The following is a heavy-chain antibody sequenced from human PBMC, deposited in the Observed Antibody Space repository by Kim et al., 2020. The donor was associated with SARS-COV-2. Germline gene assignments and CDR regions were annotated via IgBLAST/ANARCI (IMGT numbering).Heavy chain of an antibody. D-gene: IGHD3-10*01. J-gene: IGHJ4*02. CDR2: INHSGST. V-gene: IGHV4-34*01. Sequence: SETLSLTCAVYGGSFSGYYWSWIRQPPGKGLEWIGEINHSGSTNYNPSLKSRVTISVDTSKNQFSLKLSSVTAADTAVYYCARKNYSSHPRAGSGSFDYWGQGTLVTVSS. CDR1: GGSFSGYY. CDR3: ARKNYSSHPRAGSGSFDY.